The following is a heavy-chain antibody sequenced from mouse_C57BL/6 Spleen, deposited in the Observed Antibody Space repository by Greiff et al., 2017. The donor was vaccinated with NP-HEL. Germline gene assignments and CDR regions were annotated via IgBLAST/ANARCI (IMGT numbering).Heavy chain of an antibody. V-gene: IGHV1-82*01. D-gene: IGHD1-1*01. CDR3: ASRRSSYDYFDY. J-gene: IGHJ2*01. Sequence: VKLQESGPELVKPGASVKISCKASGYAFSSSWMNWVKQRPGKGLEWIGRIYPGDGDTNYNGKFKGKATLTADKSSSTAYMQLSSLTSEDSAVYFCASRRSSYDYFDYWGQGTTLTVSS. CDR2: IYPGDGDT. CDR1: GYAFSSSW.